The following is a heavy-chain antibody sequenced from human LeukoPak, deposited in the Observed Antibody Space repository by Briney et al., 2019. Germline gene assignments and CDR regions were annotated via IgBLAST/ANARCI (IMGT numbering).Heavy chain of an antibody. D-gene: IGHD4-11*01. CDR3: ARGTVTTFYYYYGMDV. V-gene: IGHV4-34*01. CDR1: GGSFSGYY. J-gene: IGHJ6*02. Sequence: SETLSLTCAVYGGSFSGYYWSWIRQPPGRGLEWIGEINHSGSTNYNPSLKSRVTISVDTSKNQSSLKLSSVTAADTAVYYCARGTVTTFYYYYGMDVWGQGTTVTVSS. CDR2: INHSGST.